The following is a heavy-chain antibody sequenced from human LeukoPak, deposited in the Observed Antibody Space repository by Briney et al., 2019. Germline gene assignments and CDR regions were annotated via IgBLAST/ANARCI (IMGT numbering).Heavy chain of an antibody. CDR3: ARDLSGWYCPDY. V-gene: IGHV1-2*02. CDR2: INPNSGGT. J-gene: IGHJ4*02. CDR1: GYTFNDYH. D-gene: IGHD6-19*01. Sequence: GASVKVSCKASGYTFNDYHIHWVRQAPGQGLEWMGWINPNSGGTNYAQKFQGRVTMTRDTSISTAYMELSRLRSDDTAVYYCARDLSGWYCPDYWGQGTLVTVSS.